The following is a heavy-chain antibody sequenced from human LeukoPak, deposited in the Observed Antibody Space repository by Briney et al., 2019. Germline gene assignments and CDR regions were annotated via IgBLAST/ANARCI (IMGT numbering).Heavy chain of an antibody. J-gene: IGHJ5*02. V-gene: IGHV4-38-2*02. Sequence: PSETLSLTCIVSGYSIGSDFYWGWIRQPPGKGLEWIASIYRSGNTYSNSSLKSRVGMSIDTSKNHFSLRLTSVTAADTAVYYCARHSVASPSDAWGPGTLVTVSS. CDR2: IYRSGNT. D-gene: IGHD2-21*01. CDR3: ARHSVASPSDA. CDR1: GYSIGSDFY.